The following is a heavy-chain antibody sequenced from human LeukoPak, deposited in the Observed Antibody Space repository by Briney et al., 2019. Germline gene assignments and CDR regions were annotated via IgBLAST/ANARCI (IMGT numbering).Heavy chain of an antibody. Sequence: GGSLRLSCAASGFTFSSYEMNWFRQAPGKGLEWVSYISSSGSTIYYAASVKGRFTISRDNAKNSLYLQMNSLRAEDTAVYYCAELGITMIGGVWGKGTTVTISS. D-gene: IGHD3-10*02. CDR3: AELGITMIGGV. V-gene: IGHV3-48*03. CDR2: ISSSGSTI. J-gene: IGHJ6*04. CDR1: GFTFSSYE.